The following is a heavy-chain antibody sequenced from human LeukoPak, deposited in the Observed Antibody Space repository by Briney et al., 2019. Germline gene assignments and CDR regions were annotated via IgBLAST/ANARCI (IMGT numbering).Heavy chain of an antibody. D-gene: IGHD3-22*01. Sequence: GGSLRLSCAASGFTFSSYSMNWVRQAPGKGLEWVSSISSSSSYIYYADSVKGRFTISRDNSKNTLYLQMNSLRAEDTAVYYCARERYYYDSSGYSPFDYWGQGTLVTVSS. CDR2: ISSSSSYI. V-gene: IGHV3-21*01. CDR3: ARERYYYDSSGYSPFDY. CDR1: GFTFSSYS. J-gene: IGHJ4*02.